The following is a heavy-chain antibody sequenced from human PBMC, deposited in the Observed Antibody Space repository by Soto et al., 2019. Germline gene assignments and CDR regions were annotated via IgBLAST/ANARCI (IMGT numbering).Heavy chain of an antibody. CDR3: AKDLGTLTERLDY. CDR2: ISYDGSNK. D-gene: IGHD1-1*01. Sequence: GGSLRLSCGASGFTFGSYGVHWVRQAPGKGLEWVAVISYDGSNKYYADSVKGRFTISRDNSKNTLYPQMNSLRAEDTAVYYCAKDLGTLTERLDYWGQGTLVTVSS. CDR1: GFTFGSYG. V-gene: IGHV3-30*18. J-gene: IGHJ4*02.